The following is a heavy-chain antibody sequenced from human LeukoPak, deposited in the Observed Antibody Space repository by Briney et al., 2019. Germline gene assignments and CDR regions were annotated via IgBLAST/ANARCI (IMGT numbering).Heavy chain of an antibody. J-gene: IGHJ6*03. CDR3: ARDMGGYRRTDYYYYMDV. Sequence: GGSLRLSCAASGFNFSDYYMSWLRQVPGKGLEWVAYISNSSGTKYYPASVKGRFTISRDNAKNSLFLQMNSLRVEDTAVYYCARDMGGYRRTDYYYYMDVWGKGTTVTISS. V-gene: IGHV3-11*01. CDR1: GFNFSDYY. CDR2: ISNSSGTK. D-gene: IGHD6-25*01.